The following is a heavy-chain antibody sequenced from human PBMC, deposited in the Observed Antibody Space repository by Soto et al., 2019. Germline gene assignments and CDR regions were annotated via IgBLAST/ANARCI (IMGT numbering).Heavy chain of an antibody. V-gene: IGHV4-59*01. J-gene: IGHJ6*03. Sequence: SETLSLTCTVSGGSISGYYWSWIRQPPGKGLEWIGYIYYSGSTNYNPSLKSRVTISVDTSKNQFSLKLSSVTAADTAVYYCARISIWSYYYYMDVWGKGTTVTVSS. CDR1: GGSISGYY. CDR2: IYYSGST. D-gene: IGHD3-3*01. CDR3: ARISIWSYYYYMDV.